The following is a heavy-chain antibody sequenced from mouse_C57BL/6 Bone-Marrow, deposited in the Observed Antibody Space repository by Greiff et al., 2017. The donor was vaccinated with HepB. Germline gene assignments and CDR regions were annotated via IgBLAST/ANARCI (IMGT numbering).Heavy chain of an antibody. D-gene: IGHD2-5*01. Sequence: VQLQQSGAELVMPGASVKLSCKASGYTFTSYWMHWVKQRPGQGLEWIGEIDPSDSYTNYNQKFKGKSTLTVDKSSSTAYMQLSSLTSEDSAVYYCARRYYSNYEGDYFDYWGQGTTLTVSS. J-gene: IGHJ2*01. CDR1: GYTFTSYW. CDR2: IDPSDSYT. CDR3: ARRYYSNYEGDYFDY. V-gene: IGHV1-69*01.